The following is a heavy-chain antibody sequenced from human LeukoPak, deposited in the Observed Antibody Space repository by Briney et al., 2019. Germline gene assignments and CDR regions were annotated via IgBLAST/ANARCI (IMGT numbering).Heavy chain of an antibody. J-gene: IGHJ4*02. D-gene: IGHD2-21*02. CDR2: IKQDGSEK. V-gene: IGHV3-7*01. Sequence: GGSLRLSCAASGFTFSSYWMSWVRQAPGKGPEWVANIKQDGSEKYYVDSVKGRFTISRDNAKNSLYLQMNSLRAEDTAVYYCASHLRGDCEIDYWGQGTLVTVSS. CDR3: ASHLRGDCEIDY. CDR1: GFTFSSYW.